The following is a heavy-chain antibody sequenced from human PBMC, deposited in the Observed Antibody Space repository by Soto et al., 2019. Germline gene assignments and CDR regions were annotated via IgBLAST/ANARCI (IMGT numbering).Heavy chain of an antibody. Sequence: GALRLSCAASGCTFSSYDMHWVRQATGKGLEWVSAIGTAGDTYYPGSVKGRFTISRENAKNSLYLQMNSLRAEDTAVYYCARAELGGSYQADAFDIWGQGTMVTVS. D-gene: IGHD1-26*01. CDR1: GCTFSSYD. CDR2: IGTAGDT. CDR3: ARAELGGSYQADAFDI. J-gene: IGHJ3*02. V-gene: IGHV3-13*01.